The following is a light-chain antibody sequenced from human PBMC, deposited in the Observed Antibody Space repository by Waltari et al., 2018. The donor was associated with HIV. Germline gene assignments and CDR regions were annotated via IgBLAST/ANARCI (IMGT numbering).Light chain of an antibody. V-gene: IGLV2-14*01. Sequence: QSALTQPASVSGSPGQSITISCTGTNSDISGSNYVSWYQQHPGKDPKLMISGVSNRPSGVSTRFSGSKSGNTASLTIAGRQAEDEADYYCSSDTSSNTPVVFGGGTKLTVL. CDR3: SSDTSSNTPVV. J-gene: IGLJ2*01. CDR2: GVS. CDR1: NSDISGSNY.